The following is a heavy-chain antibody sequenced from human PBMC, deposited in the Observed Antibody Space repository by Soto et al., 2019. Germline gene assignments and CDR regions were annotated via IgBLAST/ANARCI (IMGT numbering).Heavy chain of an antibody. V-gene: IGHV4-30-2*01. Sequence: SETLSLTCAVSGGSISSGGYSWSWIRQPPGKGLEWIGYIYHSGSTYYNPSLKSRVTISVDRSKNQFSLKLSSVTAADTAVYYCASGGRGYSGYDFGANWFDPWGQGTLVTVSS. CDR2: IYHSGST. CDR3: ASGGRGYSGYDFGANWFDP. J-gene: IGHJ5*02. CDR1: GGSISSGGYS. D-gene: IGHD5-12*01.